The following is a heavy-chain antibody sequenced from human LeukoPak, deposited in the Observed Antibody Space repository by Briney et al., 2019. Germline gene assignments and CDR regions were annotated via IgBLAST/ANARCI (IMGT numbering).Heavy chain of an antibody. CDR2: ISAYNGNT. CDR3: ARGNYYYYYMDV. CDR1: GYTFTSYG. J-gene: IGHJ6*03. Sequence: GASVKVSCKASGYTFTSYGISWVRQAPGQELEWMGWISAYNGNTNYAQKFQGRVTITADKSTSTAYMELSSLRSEDMAVYYCARGNYYYYYMDVWGKGTTVTISS. V-gene: IGHV1-18*03.